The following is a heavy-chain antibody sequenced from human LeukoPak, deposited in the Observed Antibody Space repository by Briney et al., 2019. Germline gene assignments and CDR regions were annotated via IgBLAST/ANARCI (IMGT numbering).Heavy chain of an antibody. D-gene: IGHD3-22*01. CDR1: GFTFDDYA. Sequence: GGSLRLSCAASGFTFDDYAMHWVRQAPGKGLEWVSGISRNSGSIGYADSVKGRFTISRDNAENSLYLQMNSLRAEDTALYYCAKDKVTMIVGAFDIWGQGTMVTVSS. CDR3: AKDKVTMIVGAFDI. V-gene: IGHV3-9*01. CDR2: ISRNSGSI. J-gene: IGHJ3*02.